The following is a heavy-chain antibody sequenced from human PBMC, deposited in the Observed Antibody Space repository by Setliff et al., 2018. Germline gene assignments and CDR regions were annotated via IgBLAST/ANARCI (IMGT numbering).Heavy chain of an antibody. J-gene: IGHJ4*02. CDR1: GYSISSGYY. CDR2: IYHSGST. Sequence: PSETLSLTCTVSGYSISSGYYWGWIRQPPGKGLEWIGSIYHSGSTYYNPSLKSRVTISVDTSKNQFSLKLSSVTAADTAVYYCARVDYYDSSGYYDGRWGYFDYWGQGTLVTVSS. CDR3: ARVDYYDSSGYYDGRWGYFDY. V-gene: IGHV4-38-2*02. D-gene: IGHD3-22*01.